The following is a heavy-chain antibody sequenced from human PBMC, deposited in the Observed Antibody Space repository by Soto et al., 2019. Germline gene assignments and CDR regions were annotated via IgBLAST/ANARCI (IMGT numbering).Heavy chain of an antibody. Sequence: SETLSLTCTVSGGSISSGGYYWSWIRQHPGKGLEWIGYIYYSGSTYYNPSLKSRVTISVDTSKNQFSLKLSSVTAADTAVYYCARDSVTTSFGMDVWGQGXTVTVSS. V-gene: IGHV4-31*03. J-gene: IGHJ6*01. CDR2: IYYSGST. D-gene: IGHD4-17*01. CDR1: GGSISSGGYY. CDR3: ARDSVTTSFGMDV.